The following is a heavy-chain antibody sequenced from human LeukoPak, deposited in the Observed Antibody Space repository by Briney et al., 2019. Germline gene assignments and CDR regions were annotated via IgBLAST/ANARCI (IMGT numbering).Heavy chain of an antibody. V-gene: IGHV1-46*01. CDR3: ARDQEAFGY. CDR1: GYSFTSNY. CDR2: IYPRDGST. J-gene: IGHJ4*03. Sequence: GASVKVSCKASGYSFTSNYIHWVRQAPGQGLEWMGMIYPRDGSTSYAQKFQGRVTVTRDTSTSTVHMELSGLRSEDTAVYYCARDQEAFGYWGHGNLGTLSS.